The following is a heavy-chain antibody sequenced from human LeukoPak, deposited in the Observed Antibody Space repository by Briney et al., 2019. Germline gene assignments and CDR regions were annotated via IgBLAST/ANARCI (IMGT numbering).Heavy chain of an antibody. D-gene: IGHD2-2*01. CDR3: ASGKPPVPAAPYYYYYMDV. V-gene: IGHV1-69*01. CDR2: IIPIFGTA. J-gene: IGHJ6*03. CDR1: GGTFSSYA. Sequence: ASVKVSCKASGGTFSSYAISWVRQAPGQGLEWMGGIIPIFGTANYAQKFQGRVTITADESTSTAYMELSSLRSEDTAVYYCASGKPPVPAAPYYYYYMDVWGKGTTVTVSS.